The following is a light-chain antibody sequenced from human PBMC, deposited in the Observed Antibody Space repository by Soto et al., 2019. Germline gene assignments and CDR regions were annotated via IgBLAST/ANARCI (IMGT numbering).Light chain of an antibody. V-gene: IGLV2-14*03. CDR3: SSYTSSWTYV. J-gene: IGLJ1*01. Sequence: QSALTQPASVSGSPGQSITISCTGTSSDVGAYNFVSWHQQHPGKAPKLIIYNVYDRPSGISYRFSGSKSGNTASLTISGLQGEDEADYYCSSYTSSWTYVFGTGTKLTVL. CDR1: SSDVGAYNF. CDR2: NVY.